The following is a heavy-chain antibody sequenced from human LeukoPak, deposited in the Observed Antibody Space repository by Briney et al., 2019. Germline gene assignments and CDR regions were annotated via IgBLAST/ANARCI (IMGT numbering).Heavy chain of an antibody. CDR1: GYTFTSYG. D-gene: IGHD6-19*01. CDR2: ISAYNGNT. V-gene: IGHV1-18*01. CDR3: ARDRGGRSGWYNPAF. J-gene: IGHJ4*02. Sequence: ASVKGSCKASGYTFTSYGISWVRQAPGQGLEWMGWISAYNGNTNYAQKLQGRVTMTTDTSTSTAYMELRSLRSDDTAVYYCARDRGGRSGWYNPAFWGQGTLVTVSS.